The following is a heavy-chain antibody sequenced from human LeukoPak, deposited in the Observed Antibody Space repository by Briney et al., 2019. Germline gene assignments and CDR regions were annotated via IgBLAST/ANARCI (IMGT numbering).Heavy chain of an antibody. J-gene: IGHJ4*02. V-gene: IGHV3-23*01. CDR1: GFTFSSYA. D-gene: IGHD6-13*01. Sequence: QSGGSLRLSCVASGFTFSSYAMSWVRQAPGKGLEWVSAISGSGGSTYYADSVKGRFTISRDNSKNTLYLQMNSLRAEDTAVYYCAKDRAVAAAGTAPIGYWGQGTLVTVSS. CDR3: AKDRAVAAAGTAPIGY. CDR2: ISGSGGST.